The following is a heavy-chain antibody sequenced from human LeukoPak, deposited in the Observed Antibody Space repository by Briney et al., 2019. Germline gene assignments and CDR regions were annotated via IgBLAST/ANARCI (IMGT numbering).Heavy chain of an antibody. Sequence: SETLSLACTVSGGSISSSSYYWGWIRQPPGKGLEWIGSIYYSGSTYYNPSLKSRVTISVDTSKNQFSLKLSSVTAADTAVYYCARDLLLRGLDYWGQGTLVTVSS. CDR1: GGSISSSSYY. CDR3: ARDLLLRGLDY. V-gene: IGHV4-39*07. D-gene: IGHD2-15*01. CDR2: IYYSGST. J-gene: IGHJ4*02.